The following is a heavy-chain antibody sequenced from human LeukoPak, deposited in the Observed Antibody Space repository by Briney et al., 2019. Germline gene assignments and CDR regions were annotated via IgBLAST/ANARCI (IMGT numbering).Heavy chain of an antibody. CDR3: ARDRGGGHMDV. CDR1: GFTFSSYD. CDR2: IGTTGDT. V-gene: IGHV3-13*01. J-gene: IGHJ6*03. Sequence: GGSLRLSCAASGFTFSSYDIHWVRQATGKGLEWVSAIGTTGDTYYPGSVKGRFTISRENAKNSLYLQMNSLRAGDTAVYYCARDRGGGHMDVWGKGTTVTISS. D-gene: IGHD2-15*01.